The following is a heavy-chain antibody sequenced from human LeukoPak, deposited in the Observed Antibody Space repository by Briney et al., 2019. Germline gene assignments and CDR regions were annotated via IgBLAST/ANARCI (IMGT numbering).Heavy chain of an antibody. CDR1: GFSFSSSW. Sequence: GGSLRLSCVASGFSFSSSWMQWVRQAPGKGLVWVSRIKSDGSERSYADSVEGRFTISRDNAKNTLYLQMSGLRPEDTAVYYCGREGPTITFPPNYWGQGTLVTVSS. CDR2: IKSDGSER. V-gene: IGHV3-74*01. J-gene: IGHJ4*02. D-gene: IGHD4-11*01. CDR3: GREGPTITFPPNY.